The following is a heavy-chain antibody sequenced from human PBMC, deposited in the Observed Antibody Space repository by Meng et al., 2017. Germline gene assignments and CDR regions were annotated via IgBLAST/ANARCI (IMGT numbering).Heavy chain of an antibody. Sequence: VHARASGPGLVKPSQTLSLTCTVSGGSISSGGYYWSWIRQHPGKGLEWIGYIYYSGSTYYNPSLKSLVTISVDTSKNQFSLKLSSVTAADTAVYYCARGLRCSGGSCYSSNWFDPWGQGTLVTVSS. CDR3: ARGLRCSGGSCYSSNWFDP. CDR2: IYYSGST. J-gene: IGHJ5*02. CDR1: GGSISSGGYY. D-gene: IGHD2-15*01. V-gene: IGHV4-31*01.